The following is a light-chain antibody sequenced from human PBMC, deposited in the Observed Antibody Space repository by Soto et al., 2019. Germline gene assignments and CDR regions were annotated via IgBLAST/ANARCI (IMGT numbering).Light chain of an antibody. CDR3: SSYTTSATLL. J-gene: IGLJ2*01. V-gene: IGLV2-14*01. CDR1: TSDVGAYNY. Sequence: QSALTQPASVSGSPGQSLAISCTGTTSDVGAYNYVSWYQRHPGKAPKLIIYEVTTRPSGVSDRFSGSKSGNTASLTISRLQAEDEADYYCSSYTTSATLLFGGGTKLTVL. CDR2: EVT.